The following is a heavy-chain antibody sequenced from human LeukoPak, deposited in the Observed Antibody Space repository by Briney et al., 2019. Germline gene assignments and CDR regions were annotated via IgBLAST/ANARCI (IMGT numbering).Heavy chain of an antibody. J-gene: IGHJ4*02. V-gene: IGHV3-23*01. CDR3: AKGGRGFSYGSLDY. CDR2: ISDSGAST. Sequence: PGGSLRLSCAASGFAFSNYAMSWIRRAAGKGLEWVSPISDSGASTYYADSVKGRFTISRGNSKNTLYLQMNSLRVEDSAVYYCAKGGRGFSYGSLDYWGQGTLVTVSS. D-gene: IGHD5-18*01. CDR1: GFAFSNYA.